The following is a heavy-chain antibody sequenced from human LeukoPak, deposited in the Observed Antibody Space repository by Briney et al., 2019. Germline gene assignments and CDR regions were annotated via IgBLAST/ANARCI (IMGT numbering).Heavy chain of an antibody. CDR2: INHSGST. V-gene: IGHV4-34*01. Sequence: SETLSLTCAVYGGSFSGHYWSWIRQPPGKGLEWIGEINHSGSTNYNPSLKSRVTISVDTSKNQFSLKLSSVTAADTAVYYCARAIRARLDYWGQGTLVTVSS. CDR3: ARAIRARLDY. D-gene: IGHD3-16*01. CDR1: GGSFSGHY. J-gene: IGHJ4*02.